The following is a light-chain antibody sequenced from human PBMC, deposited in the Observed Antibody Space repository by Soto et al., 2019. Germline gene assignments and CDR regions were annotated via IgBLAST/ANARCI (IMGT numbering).Light chain of an antibody. J-gene: IGKJ5*01. CDR1: QGISSY. V-gene: IGKV1-27*01. CDR2: AAS. Sequence: DIQMTQSPSSLSASVGDRVTITCRASQGISSYLAWYQQKLGKVPKLLISAASTLQSGVPSRFSGSGSGTDFTLTIRSLQPEDVSPYSCPKYSSVITFGQGTRLEIK. CDR3: PKYSSVIT.